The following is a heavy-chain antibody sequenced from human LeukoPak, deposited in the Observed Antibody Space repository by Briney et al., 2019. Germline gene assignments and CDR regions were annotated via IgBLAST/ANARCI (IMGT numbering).Heavy chain of an antibody. Sequence: SETLSLTCTVSGGSISRYYWGWIRQPPGKGLEWIGYISYSGSTNYNPSLKSRVTISVDTSKNQFSLKLNSVTATDTAVYYCARHSGSYYDNYDYWGQGTLVTVSS. CDR1: GGSISRYY. CDR3: ARHSGSYYDNYDY. D-gene: IGHD1-26*01. J-gene: IGHJ4*02. V-gene: IGHV4-59*08. CDR2: ISYSGST.